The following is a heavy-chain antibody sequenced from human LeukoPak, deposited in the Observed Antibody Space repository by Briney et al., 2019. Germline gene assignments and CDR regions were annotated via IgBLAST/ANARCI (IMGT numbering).Heavy chain of an antibody. CDR1: GFTFSDRY. V-gene: IGHV3-11*04. D-gene: IGHD5-12*01. Sequence: GGSLRLSCVAGGFTFSDRYMSWVRQAPGKGMEWVAYISPNADIIHYADSVKGRFTISRDNAKNALFLQVNSLRDEDTALHHCVTESAWLFDYWGQGTLVTVSS. CDR3: VTESAWLFDY. CDR2: ISPNADII. J-gene: IGHJ4*02.